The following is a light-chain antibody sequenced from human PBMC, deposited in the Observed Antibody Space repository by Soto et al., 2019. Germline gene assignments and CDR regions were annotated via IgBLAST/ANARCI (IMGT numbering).Light chain of an antibody. Sequence: EIVLTQSPDTLSLSPGERATLSCRASQSVGSSFLAWYQQKPGPAPRLLIYRTSTRATGIPDRFTGSASGTDFPLTISRLEPEDFAVYYCQQYESSPLTFGGGTMVEIK. V-gene: IGKV3-20*01. CDR1: QSVGSSF. J-gene: IGKJ4*01. CDR2: RTS. CDR3: QQYESSPLT.